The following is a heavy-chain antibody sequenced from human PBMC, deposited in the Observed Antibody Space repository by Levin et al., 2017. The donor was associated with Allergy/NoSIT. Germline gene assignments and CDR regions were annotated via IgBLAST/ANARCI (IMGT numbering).Heavy chain of an antibody. D-gene: IGHD3-10*01. CDR3: ARPRGSFVFDY. V-gene: IGHV3-7*01. CDR2: IKQDGSEK. CDR1: GFTIRNYW. J-gene: IGHJ4*02. Sequence: PGGSLRLSCAASGFTIRNYWMSWVRQAPGKGLEWVANIKQDGSEKYYVDSVKGRFTISRDNAKNSLYLQMNSLRAEDTAVYYCARPRGSFVFDYWGQGTLVTVSS.